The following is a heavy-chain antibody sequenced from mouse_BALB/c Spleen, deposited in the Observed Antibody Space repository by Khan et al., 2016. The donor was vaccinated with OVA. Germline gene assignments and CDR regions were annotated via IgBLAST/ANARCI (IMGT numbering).Heavy chain of an antibody. CDR2: ISDGGSYT. V-gene: IGHV5-4*02. J-gene: IGHJ3*01. CDR3: ARSFYGVPFTY. Sequence: EVELVESGGGLVKPGGSLKLSCAASGFTFSDYYMYWVRQTPEKRLEWVATISDGGSYTYYPDSVKGRFTISRDDVKNNLYLQMSSLKSEDTAMYYCARSFYGVPFTYWGQGTLVTVST. D-gene: IGHD1-1*02. CDR1: GFTFSDYY.